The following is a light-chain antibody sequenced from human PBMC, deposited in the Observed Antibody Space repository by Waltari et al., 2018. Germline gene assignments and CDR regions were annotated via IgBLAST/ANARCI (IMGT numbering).Light chain of an antibody. CDR2: KAS. Sequence: DIQMTQSPSTLSASVGDRVTITCRASQSISSWLAWYQQKPGKAPKLLIYKASSLESGVPSRVSGSGSGTEFTLTISSLQAEDVAGYYCQEYYTDSLTFGGGTKVEIK. CDR1: QSISSW. V-gene: IGKV1-5*03. CDR3: QEYYTDSLT. J-gene: IGKJ4*01.